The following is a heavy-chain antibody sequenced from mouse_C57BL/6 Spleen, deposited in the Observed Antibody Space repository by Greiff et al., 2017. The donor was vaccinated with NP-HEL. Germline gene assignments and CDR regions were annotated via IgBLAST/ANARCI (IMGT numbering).Heavy chain of an antibody. D-gene: IGHD3-3*01. CDR1: GYAFSSSW. CDR2: IYPGDGDT. J-gene: IGHJ3*01. V-gene: IGHV1-82*01. Sequence: QVQLQQSGPELVKPGASVKISCKASGYAFSSSWMNWVKQRPGKGLEWIGRIYPGDGDTNYNGKFKGKATLTADKSSSTAYMQLSSLTSEDSAVYFCEGTAATEGFAYWGQGTLVTVSA. CDR3: EGTAATEGFAY.